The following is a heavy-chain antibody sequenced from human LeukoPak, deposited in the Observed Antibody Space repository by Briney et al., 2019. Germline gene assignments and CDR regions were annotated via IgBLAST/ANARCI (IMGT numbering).Heavy chain of an antibody. D-gene: IGHD6-13*01. V-gene: IGHV4-59*01. CDR2: IYYSGST. CDR3: TRAVFTSGAAVAKGFDC. Sequence: SETLSLTCTVSGGSFSTYYWSWIRQPPGKGLEWIGYIYYSGSTDYNPSLKSRVTMSLDTSKNQFSLTLSSVTAADTAVYYCTRAVFTSGAAVAKGFDCWGQGTLVTVSS. J-gene: IGHJ4*02. CDR1: GGSFSTYY.